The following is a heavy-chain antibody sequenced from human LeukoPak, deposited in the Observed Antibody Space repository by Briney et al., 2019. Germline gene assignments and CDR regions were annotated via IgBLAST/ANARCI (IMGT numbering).Heavy chain of an antibody. CDR2: ISGSGVST. Sequence: GGSLRLSCAASGFTFSSYAMSWVHQAPGKGLQWVSTISGSGVSTYYADSVKGRFTISRDNSKNTLYLQMNSLRAEDTAVYYCAKDLRITIFLEEPIPKNWGQGTLVTVSS. D-gene: IGHD3-3*01. V-gene: IGHV3-23*01. J-gene: IGHJ4*02. CDR3: AKDLRITIFLEEPIPKN. CDR1: GFTFSSYA.